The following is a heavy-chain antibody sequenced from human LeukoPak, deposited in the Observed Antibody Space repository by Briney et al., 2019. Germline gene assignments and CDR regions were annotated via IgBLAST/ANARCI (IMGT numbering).Heavy chain of an antibody. CDR1: GGTFSSYA. D-gene: IGHD6-13*01. Sequence: GSPVKVSCKASGGTFSSYAISWVRQAPGQGLEWMGRIIPILGIANYAQKFQGRVTITADKSTSTAYMELSSLRSEDTAVYYCARDQAAATDYYYYYGMDVWGQGTTVTVSS. CDR2: IIPILGIA. CDR3: ARDQAAATDYYYYYGMDV. V-gene: IGHV1-69*04. J-gene: IGHJ6*02.